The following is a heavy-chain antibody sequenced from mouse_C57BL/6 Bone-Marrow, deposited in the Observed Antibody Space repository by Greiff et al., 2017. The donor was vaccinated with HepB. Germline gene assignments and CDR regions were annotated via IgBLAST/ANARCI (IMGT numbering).Heavy chain of an antibody. Sequence: QVQLQQPGAELVKPGASVKMSCKASGYTFTSYWITWVKQRPGQGLEWIGDIYPGSGSTNYNEKFKSKATLTVDTSSSTAYMQLSSLTSDDSAVYYCARWGKFDYDMDYWGQGTSVTVSS. CDR2: IYPGSGST. CDR3: ARWGKFDYDMDY. CDR1: GYTFTSYW. V-gene: IGHV1-55*01. J-gene: IGHJ4*01.